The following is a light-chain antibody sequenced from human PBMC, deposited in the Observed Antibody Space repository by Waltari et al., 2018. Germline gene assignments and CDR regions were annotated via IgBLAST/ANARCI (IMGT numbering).Light chain of an antibody. CDR3: QQYNISPYT. CDR2: KSF. V-gene: IGKV1-5*03. J-gene: IGKJ2*01. CDR1: QSISNW. Sequence: DIQMTQSPSTLSASVGDSVPITCRASQSISNWLAWYQQKPGKAPKVLIYKSFSLQSGVPSRFSGSGSETEFSLTSSSLQPDDFATYYCQQYNISPYTFGQGTTLEI.